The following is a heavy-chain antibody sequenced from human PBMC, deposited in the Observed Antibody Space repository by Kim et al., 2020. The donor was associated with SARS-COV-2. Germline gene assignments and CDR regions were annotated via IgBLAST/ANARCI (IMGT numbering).Heavy chain of an antibody. CDR2: INHSGST. J-gene: IGHJ4*02. V-gene: IGHV4-34*01. D-gene: IGHD5-12*01. Sequence: SETLSLTCAVYGGSFSGYYWSWIRQPPGKGLEWIGEINHSGSTNYNPSLKSRVTISVDTSKNQFSLKLSSVTAADTAVYYCARGRVATPAVYDYWGQGTLVTVSS. CDR1: GGSFSGYY. CDR3: ARGRVATPAVYDY.